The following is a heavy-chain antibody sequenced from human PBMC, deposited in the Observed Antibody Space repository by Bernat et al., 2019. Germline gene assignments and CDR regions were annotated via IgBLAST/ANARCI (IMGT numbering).Heavy chain of an antibody. J-gene: IGHJ4*02. CDR2: INPNSGGT. CDR1: GYTFTGYY. Sequence: QVQLVQSGAEVKKPGASVKVSCKASGYTFTGYYMHWVRQAPGQGLEWMGWINPNSGGTNYAQKFQGWVTMTRDTSISTAYMELSSLRSEDTAVYYCARDPYYSPGGMGYWGQGTLVTVSS. D-gene: IGHD3-10*01. V-gene: IGHV1-2*04. CDR3: ARDPYYSPGGMGY.